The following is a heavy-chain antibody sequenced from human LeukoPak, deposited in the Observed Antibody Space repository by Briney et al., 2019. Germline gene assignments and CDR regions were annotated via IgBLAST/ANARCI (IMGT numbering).Heavy chain of an antibody. CDR1: GFTFSSYG. CDR3: ARAGADYYYGMDV. V-gene: IGHV3-30*03. J-gene: IGHJ6*02. D-gene: IGHD1-14*01. Sequence: GGSLRLSCAASGFTFSSYGMHWVRQAPGKGLEWVAVISDDGSNKYYADSVRGRFTISRDNSKHALYLQMNSLRAEDTAVYYCARAGADYYYGMDVWGQGTTVTVSS. CDR2: ISDDGSNK.